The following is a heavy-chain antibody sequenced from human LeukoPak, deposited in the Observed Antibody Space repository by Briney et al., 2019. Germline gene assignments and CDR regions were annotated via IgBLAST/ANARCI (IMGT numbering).Heavy chain of an antibody. J-gene: IGHJ6*03. CDR3: AKGTYHGPQCHMDV. D-gene: IGHD1-7*01. V-gene: IGHV3-30*02. CDR1: GFTFRSFG. CDR2: IQNDGNNK. Sequence: GGSLRLSCAASGFTFRSFGMHWGRQAPGKGLEWVAFIQNDGNNKYYADSVKGRFTISRDNAKNTLYVQMNSLRPEDTAVYYCAKGTYHGPQCHMDVWGKGTTVTVSS.